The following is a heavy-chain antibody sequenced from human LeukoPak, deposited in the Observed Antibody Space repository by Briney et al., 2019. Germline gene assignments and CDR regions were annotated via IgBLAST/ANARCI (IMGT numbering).Heavy chain of an antibody. CDR1: GFTFSRYD. Sequence: PGGSLRLSCVASGFTFSRYDMQWIRQIEGKGLERVSAIGIRGDTHYADSVKGRWTVSRDNAKNSLYLQMNSLRDGDTAIYYCARDPSGQGMDVWGQGTTVTVSS. D-gene: IGHD6-19*01. J-gene: IGHJ6*02. V-gene: IGHV3-13*01. CDR3: ARDPSGQGMDV. CDR2: IGIRGDT.